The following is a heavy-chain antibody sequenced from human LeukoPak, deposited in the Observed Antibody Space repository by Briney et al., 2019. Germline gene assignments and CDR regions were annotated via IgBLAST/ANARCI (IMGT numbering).Heavy chain of an antibody. Sequence: AGGSLRLSCAASGFTFSSYEMNWVRQAPGKGLEWVSYISSSGSTIYYADSVKGRFTISRDNAKNSLYLQMNSLRAKDTAVYYCARVGYDIVYYYYGMDVWGKGTTVTVSS. D-gene: IGHD3-9*01. CDR2: ISSSGSTI. V-gene: IGHV3-48*03. J-gene: IGHJ6*04. CDR1: GFTFSSYE. CDR3: ARVGYDIVYYYYGMDV.